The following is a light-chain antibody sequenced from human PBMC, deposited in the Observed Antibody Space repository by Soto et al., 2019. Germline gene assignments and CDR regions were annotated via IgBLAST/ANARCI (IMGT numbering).Light chain of an antibody. CDR3: QQYNTYSRT. Sequence: DIQMTQSPSTLSASVGDRVTITCRASQSISSWLAWYQQKPGKAPKLLISDASNLESGVPSRFSGSGSGTEFTLTFSSLQPDDFATYYCQQYNTYSRTFGQGTKVDIK. J-gene: IGKJ1*01. CDR1: QSISSW. CDR2: DAS. V-gene: IGKV1-5*01.